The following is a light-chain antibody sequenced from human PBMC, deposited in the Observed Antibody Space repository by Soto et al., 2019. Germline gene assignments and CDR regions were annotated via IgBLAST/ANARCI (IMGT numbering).Light chain of an antibody. J-gene: IGKJ2*01. V-gene: IGKV3-11*01. CDR3: QQRSSWPET. CDR2: DTF. CDR1: QSVGGH. Sequence: EIVLTQSPATLSLSPGERGALSCRASQSVGGHLAWYQQKPGQPPRLLIYDTFNRATGIPVRFSGSGSETDFTLTISRLEPEDFAVYSCQQRSSWPETFGQGTKLEIK.